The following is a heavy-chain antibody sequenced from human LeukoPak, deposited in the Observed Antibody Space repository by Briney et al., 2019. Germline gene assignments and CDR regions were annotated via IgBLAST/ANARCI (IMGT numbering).Heavy chain of an antibody. V-gene: IGHV4-34*01. D-gene: IGHD4-17*01. J-gene: IGHJ4*02. Sequence: SETLSLTCAVYGGSFSGYYWSWIRQPPGRGLEWIGEINHSGSTNYNPSLKSRVTISVDTSKNQFSLKLSSVTAADTAVYYCAKHYGRSDYWGQGALVTVSS. CDR3: AKHYGRSDY. CDR2: INHSGST. CDR1: GGSFSGYY.